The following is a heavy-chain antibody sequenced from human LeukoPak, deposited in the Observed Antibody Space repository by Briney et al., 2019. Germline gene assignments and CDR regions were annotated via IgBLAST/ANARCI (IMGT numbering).Heavy chain of an antibody. D-gene: IGHD2-2*01. CDR3: ARGYCSSTSCSNTGWFDP. Sequence: ASVKVSCKASGYTFTSYDINWVRQATGQGLEWMGWMNPNSGNTGYAQKFQGRVTMTRNTSTSTAYMELSSLRSEDTAVYYCARGYCSSTSCSNTGWFDPWGQGTLVTVSS. CDR2: MNPNSGNT. CDR1: GYTFTSYD. J-gene: IGHJ5*02. V-gene: IGHV1-8*01.